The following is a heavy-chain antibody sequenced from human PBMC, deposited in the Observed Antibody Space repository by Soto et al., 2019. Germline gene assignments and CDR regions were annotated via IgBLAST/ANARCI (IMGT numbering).Heavy chain of an antibody. CDR1: GFTFSSYS. D-gene: IGHD6-19*01. CDR3: AGGARSGWVIDY. CDR2: ISSSSSYI. V-gene: IGHV3-21*01. Sequence: GGSLRLSCAASGFTFSSYSMNWVRQAPGKGLEWVSSISSSSSYIYYADSVKGRFTISRDNAKNSLYLQMNSLRAEDTAVYYCAGGARSGWVIDYWGQGTLVTVSS. J-gene: IGHJ4*02.